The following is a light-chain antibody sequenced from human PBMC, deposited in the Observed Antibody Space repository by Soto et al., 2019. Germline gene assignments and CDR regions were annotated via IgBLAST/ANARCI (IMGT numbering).Light chain of an antibody. J-gene: IGKJ2*01. Sequence: DIQMTQSPSSLTASVGDRVTITCQTSQNISKFLIWYQQSPGKAPNLLISDASNLEAGVQSRFSGRGSGTHFTLNISSLQPEDIGRYFCHQYDDLPYTFGQGTRLQIK. CDR2: DAS. CDR1: QNISKF. CDR3: HQYDDLPYT. V-gene: IGKV1-33*01.